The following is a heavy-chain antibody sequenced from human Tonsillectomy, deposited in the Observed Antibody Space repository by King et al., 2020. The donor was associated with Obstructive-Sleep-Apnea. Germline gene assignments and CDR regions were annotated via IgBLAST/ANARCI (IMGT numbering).Heavy chain of an antibody. J-gene: IGHJ3*02. CDR3: ARDLGIAAANDAFDI. CDR2: IYSGGST. CDR1: GFTVSSNY. Sequence: VQLVESGGGLVQPGGSLRLSCAASGFTVSSNYMSWVRQAPGKGLEWVSVIYSGGSTYYADSVKGRFTISRHNSKNTLYLQMISLRAEDTAVYYCARDLGIAAANDAFDIWGQGTMVTVSS. D-gene: IGHD6-13*01. V-gene: IGHV3-53*04.